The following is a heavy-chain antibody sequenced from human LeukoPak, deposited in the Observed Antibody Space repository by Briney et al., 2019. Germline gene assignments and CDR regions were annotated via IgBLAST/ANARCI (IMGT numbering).Heavy chain of an antibody. CDR2: IYYSGST. CDR3: AREPRTLYYYYMDV. V-gene: IGHV4-39*07. CDR1: GGSISSSSYY. J-gene: IGHJ6*03. Sequence: SETLSLTCTVSGGSISSSSYYWGWLRQPPGKGLEWIGSIYYSGSTYYNPSLKSRVTISVDTSKNQFSLKLSSVTAADTAVYYCAREPRTLYYYYMDVWGKGTTVTISS. D-gene: IGHD2-2*01.